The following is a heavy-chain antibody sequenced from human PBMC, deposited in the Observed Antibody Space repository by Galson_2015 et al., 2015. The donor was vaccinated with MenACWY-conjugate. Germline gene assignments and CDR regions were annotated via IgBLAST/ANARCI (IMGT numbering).Heavy chain of an antibody. D-gene: IGHD1-26*01. CDR2: IWYDGSQT. V-gene: IGHV3-33*03. Sequence: SLRLSCAASGFTFSRYAMHWVRQAPGKGLEWLAVIWYDGSQTYYADSVKGRFTISRDNAKNTLYLQMNSLRPEDTAVFYCAKTRGASFYFDSWGQGTLVTVSS. CDR3: AKTRGASFYFDS. J-gene: IGHJ4*02. CDR1: GFTFSRYA.